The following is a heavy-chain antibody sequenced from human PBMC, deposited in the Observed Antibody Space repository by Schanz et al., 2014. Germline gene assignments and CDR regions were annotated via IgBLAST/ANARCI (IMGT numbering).Heavy chain of an antibody. CDR2: IRGSGHIT. Sequence: EVQLVESGGGLVQPGGSVRLSCAVSGFTFSSYAMSWVRQAPGKGLEWVSGIRGSGHITNYADSVKGRFTISRDNSKNTLYLQMNSLRAEDTAVYYCRLWFGELYYGMDVWGQGTTVTVSS. V-gene: IGHV3-23*04. J-gene: IGHJ6*02. D-gene: IGHD3-10*01. CDR3: RLWFGELYYGMDV. CDR1: GFTFSSYA.